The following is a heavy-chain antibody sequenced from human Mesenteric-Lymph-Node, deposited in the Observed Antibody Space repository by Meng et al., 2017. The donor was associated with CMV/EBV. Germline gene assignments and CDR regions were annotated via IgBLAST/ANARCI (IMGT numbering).Heavy chain of an antibody. Sequence: GESLKISCAASGFTFSSYWMSWVRQAPGKGLEWVANIKQDGNEKYYVDSVKGRFTISRDNAKNLLFLQMNSLRAEDTAVYFCARALIDPLPIDFWGQGTLVTVS. V-gene: IGHV3-7*01. J-gene: IGHJ4*02. CDR3: ARALIDPLPIDF. CDR1: GFTFSSYW. D-gene: IGHD2-2*01. CDR2: IKQDGNEK.